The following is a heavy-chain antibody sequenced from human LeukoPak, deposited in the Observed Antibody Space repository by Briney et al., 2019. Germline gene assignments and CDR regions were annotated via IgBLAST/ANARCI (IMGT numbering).Heavy chain of an antibody. Sequence: SAPLSLPFAVYGGSFSGYYWSWSRRPPGKGGGGSGGINHSGSTNYNPTLKSRVTISVDTSKNQFSLKLSSVTAADTAVYYCASFDILTGYGAFDIWGQGTMVTVSS. CDR1: GGSFSGYY. CDR3: ASFDILTGYGAFDI. D-gene: IGHD3-9*01. J-gene: IGHJ3*02. CDR2: INHSGST. V-gene: IGHV4-34*01.